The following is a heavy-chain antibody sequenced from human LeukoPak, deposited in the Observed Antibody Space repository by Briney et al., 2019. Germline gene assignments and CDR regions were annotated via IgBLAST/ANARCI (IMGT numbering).Heavy chain of an antibody. CDR1: GGTFSSYA. CDR2: IIPICGTA. V-gene: IGHV1-69*01. Sequence: ASVKVSCKAPGGTFSSYAISWVRQAPGQGLEGMGGIIPICGTANYAQKCQGRVTITADESTSTDYMELSRRRGEEGAVYDCARGPLGDPAHFDYWGQGTLVTVSS. CDR3: ARGPLGDPAHFDY. D-gene: IGHD2-21*01. J-gene: IGHJ4*02.